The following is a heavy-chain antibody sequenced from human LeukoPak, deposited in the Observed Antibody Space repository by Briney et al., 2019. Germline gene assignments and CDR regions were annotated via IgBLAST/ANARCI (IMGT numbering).Heavy chain of an antibody. CDR1: GGPFRGFF. V-gene: IGHV4-34*01. CDR3: ARGIAYGGRNQYIWFDL. Sequence: SETLSLTCAVYGGPFRGFFWSWIRQAPGKGLEWIGEISHSGSSNYNPSPKSGITIAVDTSKSQFSLRLTSVTAADTAVYYCARGIAYGGRNQYIWFDLWGQGTLVTVSS. D-gene: IGHD4-23*01. J-gene: IGHJ5*02. CDR2: ISHSGSS.